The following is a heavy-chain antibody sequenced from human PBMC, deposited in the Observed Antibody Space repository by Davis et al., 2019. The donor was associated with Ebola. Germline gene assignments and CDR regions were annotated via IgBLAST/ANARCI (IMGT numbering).Heavy chain of an antibody. J-gene: IGHJ6*02. V-gene: IGHV2-70*01. CDR2: IDWDDDK. Sequence: SGPTLVKPTQTLTLTCTFSGFSLSTSGMCVSWIRQPPGKALEWLALIDWDDDKYYSTSLKTRLTISKDTSKNQVVLTMTNMDPVDTATYYCARSRWDSSSSGEIKYYYYYYGMDVWGQGTTVTVSS. CDR3: ARSRWDSSSSGEIKYYYYYYGMDV. D-gene: IGHD6-6*01. CDR1: GFSLSTSGMC.